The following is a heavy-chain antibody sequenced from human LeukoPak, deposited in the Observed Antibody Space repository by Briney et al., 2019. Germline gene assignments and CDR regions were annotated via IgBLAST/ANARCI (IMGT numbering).Heavy chain of an antibody. V-gene: IGHV4-59*01. J-gene: IGHJ5*02. D-gene: IGHD5-18*01. CDR3: ARGRYIYGPSWDWFDP. Sequence: SETLSLTCTVSGVSISSYYWSWIRQPPGKGLEWIGYIYYIGSTNYNPSLKSRVTISVDTSKNQFSLKLSSVTAADTAVYYCARGRYIYGPSWDWFDPWGQGTLVTVSS. CDR1: GVSISSYY. CDR2: IYYIGST.